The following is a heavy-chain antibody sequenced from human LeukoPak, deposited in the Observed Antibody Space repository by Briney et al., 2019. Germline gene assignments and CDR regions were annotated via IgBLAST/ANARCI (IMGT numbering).Heavy chain of an antibody. Sequence: SVKVSCKASGGTFSSYAISWVRQAPGQGLEWMGGIIPIFGTANYAQKFQGRVTITADESTSTAYMELSSLRSGDTAVYYCARLSGHYDFWTPRGYYYYYMDVWGKGTTVTVSS. V-gene: IGHV1-69*01. CDR3: ARLSGHYDFWTPRGYYYYYMDV. J-gene: IGHJ6*03. CDR1: GGTFSSYA. CDR2: IIPIFGTA. D-gene: IGHD3-3*01.